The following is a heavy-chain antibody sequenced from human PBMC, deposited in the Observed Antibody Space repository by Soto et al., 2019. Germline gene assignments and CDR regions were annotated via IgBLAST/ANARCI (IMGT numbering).Heavy chain of an antibody. CDR1: GFTFTSSA. CDR2: IVVGSGNT. Sequence: SVKVSCKASGFTFTSSAVQWVRQARGQRLEWIGWIVVGSGNTNYAQKFQERVTITRDMSTSTAYMELSSLRSEDTAVYYCAASGSHCTNGVCYTRYFDYWGQGTLVTVSS. V-gene: IGHV1-58*01. CDR3: AASGSHCTNGVCYTRYFDY. D-gene: IGHD2-8*01. J-gene: IGHJ4*02.